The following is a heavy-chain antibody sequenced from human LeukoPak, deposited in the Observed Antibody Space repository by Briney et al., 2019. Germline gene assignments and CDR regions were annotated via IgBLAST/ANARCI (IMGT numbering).Heavy chain of an antibody. CDR3: ARSDTHHIHSSSWHFDY. V-gene: IGHV4-59*01. CDR1: GGSNGTNY. J-gene: IGHJ4*02. Sequence: SETLSLTCSVSGGSNGTNYWIWLRQVPEKKLEWIGYSSYSGRSNHHPSLKSQVTISVNTSKTQFSLYPNSVTAADTAVYYCARSDTHHIHSSSWHFDYWGQGTLVTVSS. D-gene: IGHD6-13*01. CDR2: SSYSGRS.